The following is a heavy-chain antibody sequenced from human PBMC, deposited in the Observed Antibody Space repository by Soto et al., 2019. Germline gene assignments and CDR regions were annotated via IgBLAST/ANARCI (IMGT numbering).Heavy chain of an antibody. CDR3: ARGWSGWRVWLDY. CDR1: GGSFSGDY. Sequence: SETLSLTCAVYGGSFSGDYWSWIRQPPGKGLEWIGEINHSGSTNYNPSLKSRVTISVDTSKNQFSLKLSSVTAADTAVYYCARGWSGWRVWLDYWGQGTLVTVS. CDR2: INHSGST. J-gene: IGHJ4*02. D-gene: IGHD6-19*01. V-gene: IGHV4-34*01.